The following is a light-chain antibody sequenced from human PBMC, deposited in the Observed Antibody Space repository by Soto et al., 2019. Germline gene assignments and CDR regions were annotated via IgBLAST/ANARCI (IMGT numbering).Light chain of an antibody. V-gene: IGKV3-20*01. Sequence: EIVLTQSPGTLSLSPGERATLPCRASQSISSYLDWYQQKPGQAPRLLISGASTRATGIPDRFSGSGSGTDFTLTISRLEPEDFAVYYCQQYGSSPYTFGQGTNLEIK. CDR2: GAS. J-gene: IGKJ2*01. CDR3: QQYGSSPYT. CDR1: QSISSY.